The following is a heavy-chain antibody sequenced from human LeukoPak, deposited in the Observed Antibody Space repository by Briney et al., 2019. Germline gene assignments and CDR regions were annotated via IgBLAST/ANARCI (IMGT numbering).Heavy chain of an antibody. J-gene: IGHJ3*02. V-gene: IGHV3-48*04. CDR3: ARVGDYRDDAFDI. CDR2: ISSSSSTI. D-gene: IGHD4-17*01. Sequence: PGGSLRLSCEASGFTFSSYWMSWVRQAPGKGLEWVSYISSSSSTIYYADSVKGRFTISRDNAKNSLYLQMSSLRAEDTAVYYCARVGDYRDDAFDIWGQGTMVTVSS. CDR1: GFTFSSYW.